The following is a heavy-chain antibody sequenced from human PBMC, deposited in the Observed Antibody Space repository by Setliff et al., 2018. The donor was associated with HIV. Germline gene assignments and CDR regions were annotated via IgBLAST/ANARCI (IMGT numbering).Heavy chain of an antibody. J-gene: IGHJ4*02. V-gene: IGHV4-34*01. D-gene: IGHD1-1*01. CDR1: GGSFTTYY. CDR3: ARERLSRLGFDY. Sequence: SETLSLTCAVYGGSFTTYYWSWIRQPPGKGLEWIGEINHIGSTNYNPSLKSRVTISIDTSKNQFSLKLTSVTAADTAVYYCARERLSRLGFDYWGQGTLVTVSS. CDR2: INHIGST.